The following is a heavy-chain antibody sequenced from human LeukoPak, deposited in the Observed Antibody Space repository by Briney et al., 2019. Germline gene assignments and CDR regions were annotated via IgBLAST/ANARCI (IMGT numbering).Heavy chain of an antibody. CDR3: AKDAGDSSSWKDF. CDR1: GFTLSYYA. V-gene: IGHV3-23*01. CDR2: ISGSGGRT. D-gene: IGHD6-13*01. Sequence: GGSLRPSCPPSGFTLSYYAMSWVHQAPGKGLGWVSAISGSGGRTYYADYVMCRFTISRDNSKNTLSLQMNSLRAEDTAVYYCAKDAGDSSSWKDFWGQGTLVTVSS. J-gene: IGHJ4*02.